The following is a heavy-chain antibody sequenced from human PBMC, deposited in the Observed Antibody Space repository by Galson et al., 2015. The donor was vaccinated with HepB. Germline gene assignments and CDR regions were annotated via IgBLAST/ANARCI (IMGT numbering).Heavy chain of an antibody. CDR2: ISSNGGST. Sequence: SLRLSCAASGFTFSSYAMHWVRQAPGKGLEYVSAISSNGGSTYYANSVKGRFTISRDNSKNTLYLQMGSLRAEDMAVYCCARVPDSSGYPYYFDYWGQGTLVTVSS. CDR3: ARVPDSSGYPYYFDY. D-gene: IGHD3-22*01. J-gene: IGHJ4*02. CDR1: GFTFSSYA. V-gene: IGHV3-64*01.